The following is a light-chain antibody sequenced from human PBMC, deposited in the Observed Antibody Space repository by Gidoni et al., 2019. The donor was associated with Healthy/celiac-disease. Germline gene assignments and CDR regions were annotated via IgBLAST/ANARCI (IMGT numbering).Light chain of an antibody. CDR2: AAS. CDR3: QQANSFPWT. CDR1: PGISSW. V-gene: IGKV1-12*01. Sequence: DIQITQSPSSVSASVGDRVTITCRASPGISSWLAWYQQKPGKAPKLLIYAASSLQSGVPSRFSGSGSGTDFTLTISSLQPEDFATYYCQQANSFPWTFGQGTKVEIK. J-gene: IGKJ1*01.